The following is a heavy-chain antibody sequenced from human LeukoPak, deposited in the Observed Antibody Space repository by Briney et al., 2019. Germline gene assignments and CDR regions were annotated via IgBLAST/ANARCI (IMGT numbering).Heavy chain of an antibody. Sequence: GGSLRLSCGASGVTFSSHSMNWVRQAPGKGLEWVSYISSSGSTKYYADSVKGRFTISRDNARNSLYLQMNSLRAEDTAVYYCATPLDYYDTSGYHQGGDWGQGTLVTVSS. J-gene: IGHJ4*02. D-gene: IGHD3-22*01. CDR3: ATPLDYYDTSGYHQGGD. CDR1: GVTFSSHS. CDR2: ISSSGSTK. V-gene: IGHV3-48*01.